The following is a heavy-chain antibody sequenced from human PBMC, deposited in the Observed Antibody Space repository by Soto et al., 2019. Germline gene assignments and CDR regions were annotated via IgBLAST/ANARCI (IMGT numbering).Heavy chain of an antibody. CDR3: VREPGYSYGFDY. J-gene: IGHJ4*02. V-gene: IGHV3-48*01. CDR1: GFIFSSYS. D-gene: IGHD5-18*01. Sequence: EVQLVESGGGLVQPGGSLRLSCEASGFIFSSYSMNWVRQAPGKGLEWISYISRSSSTIYYADSVKGRFTISRDNAKNSLYLQMNSLRGEDTAVYYCVREPGYSYGFDYWGQGTLVTVSS. CDR2: ISRSSSTI.